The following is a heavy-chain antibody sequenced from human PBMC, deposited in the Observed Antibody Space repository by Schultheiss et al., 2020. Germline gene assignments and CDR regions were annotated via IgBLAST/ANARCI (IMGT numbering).Heavy chain of an antibody. J-gene: IGHJ5*02. CDR2: ISSSSTTV. CDR1: GFTFSSYP. D-gene: IGHD6-19*01. Sequence: GGSLRLSCEASGFTFSSYPMNWVRQAPGKGLEWVSYISSSSTTVYYADSVRGRFTISRDSAKNSLYLQMNSLTDEDTAVYYCATQLLSDSSGWHHWGQGTLVTVSS. CDR3: ATQLLSDSSGWHH. V-gene: IGHV3-48*02.